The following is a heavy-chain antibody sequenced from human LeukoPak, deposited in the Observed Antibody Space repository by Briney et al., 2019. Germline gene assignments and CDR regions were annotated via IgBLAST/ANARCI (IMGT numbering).Heavy chain of an antibody. Sequence: RGSLRLSSAASVFTFSSYAMSWVRQAPGKGLEGGSSISGSGGSTSYADSVKGRLTISRDISKNRLYLQMNSLRVEDRAVYYCATGDTTWELPHDYWGQGTLVTVSS. CDR2: ISGSGGST. CDR3: ATGDTTWELPHDY. V-gene: IGHV3-23*01. J-gene: IGHJ4*02. CDR1: VFTFSSYA. D-gene: IGHD1-26*01.